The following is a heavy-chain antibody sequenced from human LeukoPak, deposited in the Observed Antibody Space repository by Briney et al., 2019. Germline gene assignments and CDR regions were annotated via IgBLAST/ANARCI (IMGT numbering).Heavy chain of an antibody. J-gene: IGHJ4*02. CDR3: AKDGPYGSGSYYYY. V-gene: IGHV3-30*18. CDR2: ISYDGSNK. D-gene: IGHD3-10*01. CDR1: GFTFSSYG. Sequence: GRSLRLSCAASGFTFSSYGMHWVRQAPGKGLEWVAVISYDGSNKYYADSVKGRFTISRDNSKNTLYLQMNSLRAEDTAVYYCAKDGPYGSGSYYYYWGQGTLVTVSS.